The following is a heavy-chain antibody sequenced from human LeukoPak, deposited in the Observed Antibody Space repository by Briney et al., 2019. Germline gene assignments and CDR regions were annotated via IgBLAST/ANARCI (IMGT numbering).Heavy chain of an antibody. CDR3: ARGSALRQTTGTTFDY. Sequence: ASVTVSCTASGYTFTDYYMHWVRQAPGQGLEWIGWINPHSGDTHYAERFQGRVTMTRDTSISTAYMDLSRLGSDDTAVYYCARGSALRQTTGTTFDYWGQGTLVTVSS. J-gene: IGHJ4*02. CDR1: GYTFTDYY. D-gene: IGHD4-17*01. CDR2: INPHSGDT. V-gene: IGHV1-2*02.